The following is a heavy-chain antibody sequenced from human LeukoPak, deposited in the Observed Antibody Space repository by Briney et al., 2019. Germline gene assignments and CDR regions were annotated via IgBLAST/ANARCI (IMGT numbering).Heavy chain of an antibody. CDR3: ARDRFYYYGMDV. J-gene: IGHJ6*04. Sequence: PSETLSLTCTVSGGSISSYYWSWIRQPPGKGLEWMGYIYYSGSTNYNPSLKSRVTISVDTSKNQFSLKLSSVTAADTAVYYCARDRFYYYGMDVWGKGTTVTVSS. CDR2: IYYSGST. V-gene: IGHV4-59*01. CDR1: GGSISSYY.